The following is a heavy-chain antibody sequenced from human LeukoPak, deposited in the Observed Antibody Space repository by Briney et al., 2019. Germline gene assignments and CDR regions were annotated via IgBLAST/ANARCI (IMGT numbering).Heavy chain of an antibody. Sequence: SETLSLTCAVYGGSFSGYYWSWIRQPPGKGLEWIGEINHSGSTDYNPSLKSRVTISVDTSKNQFSLKLSSVTAADTAVYYCARARVTTVTTGSPFDYWGQGTLVTVSS. J-gene: IGHJ4*02. CDR1: GGSFSGYY. D-gene: IGHD4-17*01. CDR3: ARARVTTVTTGSPFDY. V-gene: IGHV4-34*01. CDR2: INHSGST.